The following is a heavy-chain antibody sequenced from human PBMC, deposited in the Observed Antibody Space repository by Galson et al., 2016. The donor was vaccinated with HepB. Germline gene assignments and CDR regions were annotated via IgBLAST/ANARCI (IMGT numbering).Heavy chain of an antibody. CDR2: IIPIIGIT. CDR3: APTPASMDYFDY. V-gene: IGHV1-69*02. D-gene: IGHD6-6*01. CDR1: GGTFSSYS. J-gene: IGHJ4*02. Sequence: SVKVSCKASGGTFSSYSISWVRQAPGQGLEWMGRIIPIIGITNYAQKFQGRVTITADKSTSTAHMELSSLRSEDTAVDYCAPTPASMDYFDYWGQGTLVTVSS.